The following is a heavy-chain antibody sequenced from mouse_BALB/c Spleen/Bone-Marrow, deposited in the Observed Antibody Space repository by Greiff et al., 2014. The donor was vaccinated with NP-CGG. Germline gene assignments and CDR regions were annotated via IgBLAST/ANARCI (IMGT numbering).Heavy chain of an antibody. CDR2: IYPGDGDT. CDR3: ARGVPMDY. V-gene: IGHV1-80*01. J-gene: IGHJ4*01. Sequence: LVESGAELVRPGSSVKISCKASGYAFSSYWMNWVKRRPGQGLEWIGQIYPGDGDTNYNGKFKGKATLTADKSSSTAYMQLSSLTSEDSAVYFCARGVPMDYWGQGTSVTVSS. CDR1: GYAFSSYW.